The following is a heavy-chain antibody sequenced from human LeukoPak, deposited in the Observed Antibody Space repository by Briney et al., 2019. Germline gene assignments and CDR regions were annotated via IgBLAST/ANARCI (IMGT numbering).Heavy chain of an antibody. Sequence: ASVKVSCKASGYTFTSYGISWVRQAPGQGLERMGWISAYNGNTNYAQKLQGRVTMTTDTSTSTAYMELRSLRSDDTAVYYCARDGLGFGSAGTPRYYYGMDVWGQGPTVTVSS. D-gene: IGHD6-13*01. V-gene: IGHV1-18*01. J-gene: IGHJ6*02. CDR3: ARDGLGFGSAGTPRYYYGMDV. CDR2: ISAYNGNT. CDR1: GYTFTSYG.